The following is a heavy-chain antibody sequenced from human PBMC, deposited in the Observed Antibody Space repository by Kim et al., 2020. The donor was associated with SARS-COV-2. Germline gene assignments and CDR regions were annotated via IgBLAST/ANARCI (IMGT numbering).Heavy chain of an antibody. Sequence: YATKVQGRVTVTTDTSTRTAFLELRRLRSDDTAVYYCARAGVGWSHLDSWGQGSLVTVSS. D-gene: IGHD6-19*01. J-gene: IGHJ4*02. CDR3: ARAGVGWSHLDS. V-gene: IGHV1-18*01.